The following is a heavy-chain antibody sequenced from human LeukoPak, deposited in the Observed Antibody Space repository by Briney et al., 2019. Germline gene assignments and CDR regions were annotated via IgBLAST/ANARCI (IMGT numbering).Heavy chain of an antibody. V-gene: IGHV4-30-2*02. Sequence: PSETLSLTCAVSGGSISSGGYSWSWIRQPPGKGLEWIGYIYHSGSTYYNPSLKSRLTISVDTSKNQFSLKLSSVTAADTAVYYCARTRYSSGWFFDYWGQGTLVTVSS. CDR2: IYHSGST. D-gene: IGHD6-19*01. CDR3: ARTRYSSGWFFDY. CDR1: GGSISSGGYS. J-gene: IGHJ4*02.